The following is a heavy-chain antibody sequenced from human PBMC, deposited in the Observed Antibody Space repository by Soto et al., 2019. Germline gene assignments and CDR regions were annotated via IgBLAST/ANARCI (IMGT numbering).Heavy chain of an antibody. D-gene: IGHD6-13*01. CDR2: ISGSGGST. CDR3: AKDQSSSPGYGMDL. Sequence: LRLSCAASGFTFSSYAMSWVRQAPGKGLEWVSAISGSGGSTYYADSVKGRFTISRDNSKNTLYLQMNSLRAEDTAVYYCAKDQSSSPGYGMDLWGQGTTVTVSS. J-gene: IGHJ6*02. CDR1: GFTFSSYA. V-gene: IGHV3-23*01.